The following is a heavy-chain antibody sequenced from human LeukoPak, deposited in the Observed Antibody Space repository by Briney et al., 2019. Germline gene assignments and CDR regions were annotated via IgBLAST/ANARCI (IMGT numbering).Heavy chain of an antibody. J-gene: IGHJ3*02. V-gene: IGHV2-5*02. CDR2: IYWGDDQ. CDR1: GFSLSTSGVG. CDR3: AHLTPNDAFDI. Sequence: SGPTLVNPTQTLTLTCTFSGFSLSTSGVGVGWIRQPPGKALEWLALIYWGDDQRYSPSLKSRLTITKDPSKNQVVLTITNMDPVDTATYYCAHLTPNDAFDIWGQGTMVTVSS.